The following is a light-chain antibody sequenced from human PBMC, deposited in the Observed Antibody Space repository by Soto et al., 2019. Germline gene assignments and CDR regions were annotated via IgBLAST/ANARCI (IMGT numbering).Light chain of an antibody. CDR2: GAS. J-gene: IGKJ1*01. CDR1: QSVSSSY. Sequence: IVLTQSPCTLPLSAGERATLSCRASQSVSSSYLAWYQQKPGQAPRLLMYGASSRATGIPDRFSGSGSGTDFTLTISRLAPEDFAVYYCQQYGSSSWTFGQGTKVDIK. CDR3: QQYGSSSWT. V-gene: IGKV3-20*01.